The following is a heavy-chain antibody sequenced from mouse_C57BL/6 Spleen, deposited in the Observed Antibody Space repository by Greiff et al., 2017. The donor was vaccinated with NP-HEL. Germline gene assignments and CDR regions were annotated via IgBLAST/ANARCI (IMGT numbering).Heavy chain of an antibody. Sequence: EVKLVESGGGLVQPGGSLKLSCAASGFTFSDYGMAWVRQAPRKGPEWVAFISNLAYSIYYADTVTGRFTISRENAKNTLYLEMSSLRSEDTAMYYCARRGVMGAMDYWGQGTSVTVSS. CDR1: GFTFSDYG. D-gene: IGHD1-1*02. J-gene: IGHJ4*01. CDR3: ARRGVMGAMDY. CDR2: ISNLAYSI. V-gene: IGHV5-15*01.